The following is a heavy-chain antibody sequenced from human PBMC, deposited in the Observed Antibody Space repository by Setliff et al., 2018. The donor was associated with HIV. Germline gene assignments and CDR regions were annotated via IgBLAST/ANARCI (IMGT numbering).Heavy chain of an antibody. J-gene: IGHJ4*02. CDR2: IYPNTGGT. V-gene: IGHV1-2*02. CDR3: TRSTTAD. CDR1: GYSFTVYY. D-gene: IGHD4-17*01. Sequence: GASVKVSCKASGYSFTVYYMHWVRQAPGQGLEWMGWIYPNTGGTNYAQKFQGRVTMTRDTSISTAYMELSRLTSDDTAIYYCTRSTTADWGQGTMVTVSS.